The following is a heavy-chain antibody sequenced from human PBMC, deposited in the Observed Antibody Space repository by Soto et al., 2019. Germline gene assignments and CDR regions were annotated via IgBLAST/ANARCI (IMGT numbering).Heavy chain of an antibody. CDR2: ISGSGGST. CDR1: GFTFSSYA. CDR3: AYPNTYRDWDFAGLDY. J-gene: IGHJ4*02. V-gene: IGHV3-23*01. Sequence: GGSLRLSCAASGFTFSSYAMSWVRQAPGKGLEWVSAISGSGGSTYYADSVKGRFTISRDNSKNTLYLQMNSLRAEDTAVYYCAYPNTYRDWDFAGLDYWGQGTLVTVSS. D-gene: IGHD3-3*01.